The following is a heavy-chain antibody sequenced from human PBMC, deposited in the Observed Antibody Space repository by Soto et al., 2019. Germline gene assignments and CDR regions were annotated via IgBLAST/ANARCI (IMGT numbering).Heavy chain of an antibody. CDR3: AKVGHDYGDYVGAFDI. CDR1: GFTFSSYA. Sequence: EVQLLESGGGLVQPGGSLRLSCAASGFTFSSYAMSWVRQAPGKGLEWVSAISGSGGSTYYADSVKGRFTISRDNSKNTLYLQMNSLRAEDTAVYYCAKVGHDYGDYVGAFDIWGQGTMVTVSS. V-gene: IGHV3-23*01. CDR2: ISGSGGST. D-gene: IGHD4-17*01. J-gene: IGHJ3*02.